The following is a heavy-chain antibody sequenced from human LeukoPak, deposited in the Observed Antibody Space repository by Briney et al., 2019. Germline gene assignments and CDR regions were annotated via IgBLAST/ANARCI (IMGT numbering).Heavy chain of an antibody. CDR1: GYTFTSYG. J-gene: IGHJ4*02. CDR2: ISAYNGNT. V-gene: IGHV1-18*01. Sequence: ASVKVSCKASGYTFTSYGISWVRQAPGQGLAWMGWISAYNGNTNYAQKLQGRVTMTTDTSTSTAYMELRSLRSDDTAVYYCAAGETYYYDSSGYYGFDYWGQGTLVTVSS. CDR3: AAGETYYYDSSGYYGFDY. D-gene: IGHD3-22*01.